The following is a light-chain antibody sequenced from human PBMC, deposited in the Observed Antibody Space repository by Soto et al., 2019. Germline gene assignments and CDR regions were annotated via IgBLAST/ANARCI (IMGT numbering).Light chain of an antibody. V-gene: IGKV1-33*01. CDR3: QQYDILPIT. CDR1: LSISGW. CDR2: DAS. J-gene: IGKJ5*01. Sequence: DIQLTQSPSTLSASIGDTVTITCRASLSISGWLAWYQQAPGKAPKLLIYDASNLEIGVPSRFSGSGSGTHFTFTISSLQTEDIGTYYCQQYDILPITFGRGTRLEI.